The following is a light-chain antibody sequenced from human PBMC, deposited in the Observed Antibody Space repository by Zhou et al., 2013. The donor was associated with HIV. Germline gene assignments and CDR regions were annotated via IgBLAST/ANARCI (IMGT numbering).Light chain of an antibody. V-gene: IGKV3-20*01. Sequence: EIVLTQSPGTLPLSPGERATLSCRASESVGNNYLAWYQQRPGQAPRLLIYATSFRATGIADRFSGSGSGTDFTLTISRLEPEDFAVYYCQQYTGTPRTFGQGTKVEVK. J-gene: IGKJ1*01. CDR1: ESVGNNY. CDR3: QQYTGTPRT. CDR2: ATS.